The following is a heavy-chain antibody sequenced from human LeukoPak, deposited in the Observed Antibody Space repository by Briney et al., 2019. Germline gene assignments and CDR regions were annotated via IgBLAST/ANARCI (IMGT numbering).Heavy chain of an antibody. CDR3: AKLVGTGATATDY. CDR2: ISASGTNT. V-gene: IGHV3-23*01. D-gene: IGHD1-1*01. CDR1: GFIFSTYA. J-gene: IGHJ4*02. Sequence: GGSLRLSCAPSGFIFSTYAMTWVRQAPGKGLEWVSVISASGTNTDYAGSVKGRFTISRDNSKNTVSLQMNSLRAEDTAIYYCAKLVGTGATATDYWGQGTLVTVSS.